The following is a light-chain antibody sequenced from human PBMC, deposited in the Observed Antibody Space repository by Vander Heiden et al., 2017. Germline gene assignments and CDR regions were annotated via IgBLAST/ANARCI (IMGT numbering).Light chain of an antibody. CDR3: QQDGTSPRT. CDR2: GAS. V-gene: IGKV3-20*01. Sequence: EIVLTQSPGTLSLSPGDRATLSCRTTQNINNNYLAWYQQKPGQAPRLLIYGASSRATGIPDRFSGSGSGTDFSLTINSLEAEDFAMYYCQQDGTSPRTFGQGTKVEFK. CDR1: QNINNNY. J-gene: IGKJ1*01.